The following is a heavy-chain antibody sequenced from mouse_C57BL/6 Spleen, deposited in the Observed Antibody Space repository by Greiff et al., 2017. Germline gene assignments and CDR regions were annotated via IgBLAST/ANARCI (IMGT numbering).Heavy chain of an antibody. CDR1: GFTFSDYG. D-gene: IGHD2-1*01. J-gene: IGHJ1*03. V-gene: IGHV5-17*01. Sequence: EVQLQESGGGLVKPGGSLKLSCAASGFTFSDYGMHWVRQAPEKGLEWVAYISSGSSTIYYADTVKGRFTISRDNAKNTLFLQRTSLRSEDTAMYYCASDGNYKYFDVWGTGTTVTVSS. CDR3: ASDGNYKYFDV. CDR2: ISSGSSTI.